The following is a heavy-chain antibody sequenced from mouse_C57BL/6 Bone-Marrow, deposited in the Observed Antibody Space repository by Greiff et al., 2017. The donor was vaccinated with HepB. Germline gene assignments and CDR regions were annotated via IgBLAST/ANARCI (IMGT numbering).Heavy chain of an antibody. CDR2: IDPENGDT. Sequence: EVKLQESGAELVRPGASVKLSCTASGFNIKDDYMHWVKQRPEQGLEWIGWIDPENGDTEYASKFQGKATITADTSSNTAYLQLSSLTSEDTAVYYCTTFPPFAYWGQGTLVTVSA. CDR3: TTFPPFAY. V-gene: IGHV14-4*01. CDR1: GFNIKDDY. J-gene: IGHJ3*01.